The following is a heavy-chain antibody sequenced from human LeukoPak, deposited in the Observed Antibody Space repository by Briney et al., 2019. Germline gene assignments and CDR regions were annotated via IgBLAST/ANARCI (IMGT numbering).Heavy chain of an antibody. Sequence: GGSLRLSCAASGFTFSNYWMHWVRQAPGKGLVWVSRISSDESITSYADSVKGRFTISRDNAKNTLFLLMNGLRAEDTAVYYCARVSLSSGCLSNWGQGTLVTASS. J-gene: IGHJ4*02. CDR3: ARVSLSSGCLSN. D-gene: IGHD6-19*01. CDR1: GFTFSNYW. V-gene: IGHV3-74*01. CDR2: ISSDESIT.